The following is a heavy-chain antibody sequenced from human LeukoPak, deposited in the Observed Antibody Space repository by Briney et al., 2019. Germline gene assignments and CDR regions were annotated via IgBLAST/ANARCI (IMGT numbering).Heavy chain of an antibody. CDR2: IYPGDSDT. D-gene: IGHD2-8*01. Sequence: GESLRISCKGSGYTFNTYWIGWVRQMPGRGLEWMGIIYPGDSDTRYSPSFRGQVTISVDKSTSTAYLQWSSLKASDTAMYYCASQRGPNGYFDYWGQGTLVTVPS. CDR3: ASQRGPNGYFDY. CDR1: GYTFNTYW. J-gene: IGHJ4*02. V-gene: IGHV5-51*01.